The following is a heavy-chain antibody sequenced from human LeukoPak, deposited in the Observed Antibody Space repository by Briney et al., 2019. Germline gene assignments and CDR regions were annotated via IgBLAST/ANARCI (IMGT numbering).Heavy chain of an antibody. CDR3: AKNRGRGKFDY. D-gene: IGHD1-14*01. J-gene: IGHJ4*02. V-gene: IGHV3-23*01. CDR1: GFTFSTSA. CDR2: IAVSGNT. Sequence: GGSLRLSCAASGFTFSTSAMTWVRQAPGKGLEWVSDIAVSGNTCYAVSLKDRFTISRDNSKNTLSLQMNSLRAEDTAIYYCAKNRGRGKFDYWGQGTLVTVSS.